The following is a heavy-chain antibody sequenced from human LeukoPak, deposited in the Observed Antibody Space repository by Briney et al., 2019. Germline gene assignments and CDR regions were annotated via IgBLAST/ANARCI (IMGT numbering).Heavy chain of an antibody. CDR1: GFTFSSYA. CDR2: ISGSGGST. J-gene: IGHJ4*02. D-gene: IGHD1-26*01. Sequence: GGSLRLSSAASGFTFSSYAMSWVRQAPGKGLEWVSAISGSGGSTYYADSVKGRFTISRDNSKNTLYLQMNSLRAEDTAVYYCAKSRESGGSYWWGSFDYWGQGTLVTVSS. CDR3: AKSRESGGSYWWGSFDY. V-gene: IGHV3-23*01.